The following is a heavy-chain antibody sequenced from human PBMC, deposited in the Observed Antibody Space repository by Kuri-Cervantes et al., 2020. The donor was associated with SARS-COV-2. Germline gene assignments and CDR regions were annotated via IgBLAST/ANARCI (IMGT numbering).Heavy chain of an antibody. Sequence: SQTFALLCSGFGGSFSGYYWSWNRQPAGKGLEWFGRIYSSGKTNYNPSLQSRVTMPVDTSKFEFSLKLNSVTAADTAVYYCARAGHSSGSYGMDVWGQGTTVTVSS. J-gene: IGHJ6*02. CDR2: IYSSGKT. D-gene: IGHD3-22*01. CDR3: ARAGHSSGSYGMDV. CDR1: GGSFSGYY. V-gene: IGHV4-4*07.